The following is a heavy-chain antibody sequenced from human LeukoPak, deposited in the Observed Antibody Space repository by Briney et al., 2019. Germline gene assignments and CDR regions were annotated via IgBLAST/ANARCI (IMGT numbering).Heavy chain of an antibody. J-gene: IGHJ4*02. CDR2: NSGSGGST. V-gene: IGHV3-23*01. D-gene: IGHD6-6*01. CDR1: GFPYSSYA. Sequence: HPGGSLRLSCAASGFPYSSYAMLWVRPAPGKGREGVAGNSGSGGSTYYADSVKGRFTISRDNAKNTLYLQMHSLTAEDTAVYYCAVSYSGSSWGIFGYWGQGTLVTVSS. CDR3: AVSYSGSSWGIFGY.